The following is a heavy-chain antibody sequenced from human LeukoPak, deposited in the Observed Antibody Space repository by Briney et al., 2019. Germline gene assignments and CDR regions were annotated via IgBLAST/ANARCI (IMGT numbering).Heavy chain of an antibody. V-gene: IGHV3-23*01. Sequence: GRSLRLSCAASGFTFISYGMSWVRQAPGKGLEWVSAISGSGGSTYYADSVKGRFTISRDNSKNTLYLQMNSLRAEDTAVYYCAKGSGYVMVYWGQGTLVTVSS. CDR3: AKGSGYVMVY. D-gene: IGHD5-12*01. J-gene: IGHJ4*02. CDR1: GFTFISYG. CDR2: ISGSGGST.